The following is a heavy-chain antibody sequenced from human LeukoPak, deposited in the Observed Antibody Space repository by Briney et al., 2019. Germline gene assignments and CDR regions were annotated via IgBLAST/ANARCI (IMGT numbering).Heavy chain of an antibody. CDR2: IKQDGSKK. D-gene: IGHD5-24*01. V-gene: IGHV3-7*04. J-gene: IGHJ4*02. CDR1: GFPFSSYW. Sequence: GGSLRLSCATSGFPFSSYWMTWVRQAPGKGLEWVANIKQDGSKKSYVDSVKGRFTISRDNAKNSLYLQMNSLRAEDTAIYYCTRVGYIDEGIDYWGQGTLVTVSS. CDR3: TRVGYIDEGIDY.